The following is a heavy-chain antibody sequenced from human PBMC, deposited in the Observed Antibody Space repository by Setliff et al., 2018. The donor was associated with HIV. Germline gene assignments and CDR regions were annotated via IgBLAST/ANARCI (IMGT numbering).Heavy chain of an antibody. CDR1: GYSFTSYW. Sequence: PGESLKISCKGSGYSFTSYWIGWVRQMPGKGLEWMGIIYPGDSDTRYSPSFQGQVTISADKSISTAYLQWSSLKASDTAMYYCARQRSKWELLPFDAFDIWAKGQWSPSPQ. V-gene: IGHV5-51*01. CDR3: ARQRSKWELLPFDAFDI. J-gene: IGHJ3*02. CDR2: IYPGDSDT. D-gene: IGHD1-26*01.